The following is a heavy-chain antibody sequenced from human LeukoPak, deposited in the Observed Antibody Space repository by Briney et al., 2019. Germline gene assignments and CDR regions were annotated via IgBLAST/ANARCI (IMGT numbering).Heavy chain of an antibody. CDR2: MKNSGDTI. V-gene: IGHV3-11*01. D-gene: IGHD2-21*02. Sequence: GGSLRLSCAASGFIFTEYYMSWIRQAPGKGLEWVSYMKNSGDTIYYADSVKGRFTIARDNAKISLYLQMNSLRAEDTAVYYCAKDAGGRWPLYYFDCWDQGTLVTVSS. CDR3: AKDAGGRWPLYYFDC. J-gene: IGHJ4*02. CDR1: GFIFTEYY.